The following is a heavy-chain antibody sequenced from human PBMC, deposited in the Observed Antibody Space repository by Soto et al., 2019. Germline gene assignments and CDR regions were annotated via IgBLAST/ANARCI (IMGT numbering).Heavy chain of an antibody. CDR3: ARDTGPRAFPYYYGMDL. D-gene: IGHD3-3*02. Sequence: GGSLRLSCAASGFTFSTYSMNWVRQAPGKGLEWVTYIASSSGATHYADSVKGRFTISRDNAKNSLYLQMNSLRDEDSAVYYCARDTGPRAFPYYYGMDLWGQGTTVTVSS. V-gene: IGHV3-48*02. CDR2: IASSSGAT. CDR1: GFTFSTYS. J-gene: IGHJ6*02.